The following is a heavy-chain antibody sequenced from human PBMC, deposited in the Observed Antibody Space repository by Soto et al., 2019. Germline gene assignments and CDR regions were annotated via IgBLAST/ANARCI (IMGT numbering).Heavy chain of an antibody. J-gene: IGHJ1*01. CDR3: ARSRGTGTYPHDFQP. Sequence: SETLSLTCSVSGDSINNKNWWTWLRQPPGKRLEWIGDIYHTGRSSYNPSLKSRVTISVDTSNNQFSLKLSSVTAADTAVYYCARSRGTGTYPHDFQPWGQGTLVTVSS. D-gene: IGHD1-26*01. V-gene: IGHV4-4*02. CDR1: GDSINNKNW. CDR2: IYHTGRS.